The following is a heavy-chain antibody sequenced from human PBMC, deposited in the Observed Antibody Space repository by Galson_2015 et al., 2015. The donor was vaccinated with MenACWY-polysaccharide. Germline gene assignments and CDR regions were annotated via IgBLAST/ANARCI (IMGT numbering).Heavy chain of an antibody. CDR1: GGSISSYY. V-gene: IGHV4-59*01. J-gene: IGHJ6*02. Sequence: LSLTCTVSGGSISSYYWSWIRQPPGKGLEWIGYIYYSGSTNYNPSLKSRVTISVDTSKNRFSLKLSSVTAADTAVYYCARASPSPSMDVWGQGTTVTVSS. CDR2: IYYSGST. CDR3: ARASPSPSMDV.